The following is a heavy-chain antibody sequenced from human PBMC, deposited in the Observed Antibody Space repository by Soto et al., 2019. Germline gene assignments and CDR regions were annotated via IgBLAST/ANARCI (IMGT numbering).Heavy chain of an antibody. V-gene: IGHV4-59*06. J-gene: IGHJ2*01. CDR3: ASLGRVYGDYYWYFDL. Sequence: PSETLSLTCTVSGGSFSPNYWTWIRQPPGKGLEWIGYIYYSGSTYYNPSLKSRVTISVDTSKNQFSLKLSSVTAADTAVYYCASLGRVYGDYYWYFDLWGRGTLVTVS. D-gene: IGHD4-17*01. CDR1: GGSFSPNY. CDR2: IYYSGST.